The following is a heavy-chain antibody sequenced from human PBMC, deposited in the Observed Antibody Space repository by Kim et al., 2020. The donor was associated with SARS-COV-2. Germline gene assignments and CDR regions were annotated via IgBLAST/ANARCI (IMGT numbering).Heavy chain of an antibody. Sequence: GGSLRLSCAASGFTFSSYAMHWVRQAPGKGLEWVAVISYDGSNKYYADSVKGRFTISRDNSKNTLYLQMNSLRAEDTAVYYCAREAEGPFDYWGQGTLVTVSS. CDR3: AREAEGPFDY. CDR1: GFTFSSYA. CDR2: ISYDGSNK. V-gene: IGHV3-30-3*01. J-gene: IGHJ4*02.